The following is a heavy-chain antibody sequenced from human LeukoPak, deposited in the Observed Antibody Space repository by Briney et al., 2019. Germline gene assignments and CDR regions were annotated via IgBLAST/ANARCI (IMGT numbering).Heavy chain of an antibody. CDR1: GFTLDDYG. D-gene: IGHD5-18*01. CDR2: VWWNSGSI. V-gene: IGHV3-9*01. Sequence: RSSHRLSCAASGFTLDDYGMLRVRQAPGKGLEWASGVWWNSGSIGYADSVKGRFTISRYNAKNCLYLQMNSVRAEDAALYYCAKDMRDAMVTGCLVRWGQGTLVTVSS. J-gene: IGHJ4*02. CDR3: AKDMRDAMVTGCLVR.